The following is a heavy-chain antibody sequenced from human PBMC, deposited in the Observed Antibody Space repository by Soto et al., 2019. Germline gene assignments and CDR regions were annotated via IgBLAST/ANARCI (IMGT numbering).Heavy chain of an antibody. CDR2: ISYDGSNK. CDR1: GFTFSSYG. Sequence: QVQLVESGGGVVQPGRSLRLSCAASGFTFSSYGMHWVRQAPGKGLEWVAVISYDGSNKYYADSVKGRFTISRDNSKNTLYRQMKSLRAEDTAVYYCAKEPAGELLRMWDFDLWGRGTLVTVSS. CDR3: AKEPAGELLRMWDFDL. V-gene: IGHV3-30*18. D-gene: IGHD1-26*01. J-gene: IGHJ2*01.